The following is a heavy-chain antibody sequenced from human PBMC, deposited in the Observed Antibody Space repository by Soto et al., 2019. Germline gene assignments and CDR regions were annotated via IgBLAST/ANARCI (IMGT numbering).Heavy chain of an antibody. D-gene: IGHD3-10*01. CDR3: ARSGFTMVRGPYYYYSGMAV. Sequence: SETLSLTCTVSSGSISSYYWSWIRQPPGKGLEWIGYIFYSGSTNYNPSLKSRVTISVDTSKNQFSLKLSSVTAADTAVYYCARSGFTMVRGPYYYYSGMAVGGQGTTVTLSS. CDR2: IFYSGST. J-gene: IGHJ6*02. CDR1: SGSISSYY. V-gene: IGHV4-59*01.